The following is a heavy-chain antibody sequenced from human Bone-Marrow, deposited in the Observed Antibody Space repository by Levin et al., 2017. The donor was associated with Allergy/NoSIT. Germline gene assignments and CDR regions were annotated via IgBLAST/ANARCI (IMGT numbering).Heavy chain of an antibody. V-gene: IGHV3-48*03. D-gene: IGHD3-3*01. CDR3: VRGTYYDLWTHYYGMDV. CDR1: GFSFNTYE. J-gene: IGHJ6*02. Sequence: SCTASGFSFNTYEMNWVRQAPGKGLEWVAYVSSSGAIKNYADSVKGRFTISRDNAKNSLDLQMDSLRVDDTALYYCVRGTYYDLWTHYYGMDVWGQGTTVTVSS. CDR2: VSSSGAIK.